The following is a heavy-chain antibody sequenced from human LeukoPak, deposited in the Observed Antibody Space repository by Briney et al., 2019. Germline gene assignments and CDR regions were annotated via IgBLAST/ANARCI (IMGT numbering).Heavy chain of an antibody. Sequence: SETLSLTCTVSGGSISSSSYYWGWIRQPPGKGLEWIGSIYYSGSTYYNPSLKSRVTISVDTSKNQFSLKLSSVTAADTAVYYCASRFYGSGSYYNVEDDYWGQGTLVTVSS. D-gene: IGHD3-10*01. CDR2: IYYSGST. CDR3: ASRFYGSGSYYNVEDDY. J-gene: IGHJ4*02. V-gene: IGHV4-39*07. CDR1: GGSISSSSYY.